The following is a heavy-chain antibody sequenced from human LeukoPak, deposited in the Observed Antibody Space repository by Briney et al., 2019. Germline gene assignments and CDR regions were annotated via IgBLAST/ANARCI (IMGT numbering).Heavy chain of an antibody. V-gene: IGHV1-2*06. D-gene: IGHD3-16*01. CDR3: ARGGDPAPPHDAFDI. CDR2: INPNSGGT. Sequence: ASVKVSCKASGYTFTGYYMHWVRQAPGQGLEWMGRINPNSGGTNYAQKFQGRVTMTRDTSISTAYMEPSRLRSDDTAVYYCARGGDPAPPHDAFDIWGQGTMVTVSS. J-gene: IGHJ3*02. CDR1: GYTFTGYY.